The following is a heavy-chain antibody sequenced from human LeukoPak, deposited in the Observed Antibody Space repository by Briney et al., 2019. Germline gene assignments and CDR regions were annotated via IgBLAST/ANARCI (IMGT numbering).Heavy chain of an antibody. Sequence: GGSLRLSCAASGFTFSSYAMNWVRQAPGKGLEWVSVLSGSGGSTYYADSVKGRFTISRDNSKNTLYLQMNSLRAEDTAVYYCARGRYGYSSGSFDYWGQGTLVTVSS. CDR3: ARGRYGYSSGSFDY. D-gene: IGHD6-19*01. CDR1: GFTFSSYA. CDR2: LSGSGGST. J-gene: IGHJ4*02. V-gene: IGHV3-23*01.